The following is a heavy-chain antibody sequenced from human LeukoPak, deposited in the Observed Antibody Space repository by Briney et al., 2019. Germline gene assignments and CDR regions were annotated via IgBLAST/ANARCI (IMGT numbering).Heavy chain of an antibody. Sequence: PGGSLRLSCAASGFTFSSYWMSWVRQAPGKGLEWVANIKQDGSEKYYVDSVKGRFTISRDNAKNSLYLQMNSLRAEDTAVYYCARDLPIDILTGYYELDPSPLFDYWGQGTLVTVSS. CDR3: ARDLPIDILTGYYELDPSPLFDY. V-gene: IGHV3-7*01. D-gene: IGHD3-9*01. J-gene: IGHJ4*02. CDR2: IKQDGSEK. CDR1: GFTFSSYW.